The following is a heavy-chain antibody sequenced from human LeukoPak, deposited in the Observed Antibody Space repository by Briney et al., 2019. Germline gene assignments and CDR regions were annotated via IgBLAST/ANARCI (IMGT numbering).Heavy chain of an antibody. V-gene: IGHV3-21*01. Sequence: GGSLRLSCVASGFTFSSYSMNWVRQAPGKGLEWVSSISSSSSYIYYADSVKGRFTISRDNAKNSLYLQMNSLRAEDTAVYYCARVAGATRNLGFDYWGQGTLVTVSS. J-gene: IGHJ4*02. CDR3: ARVAGATRNLGFDY. CDR2: ISSSSSYI. D-gene: IGHD1-26*01. CDR1: GFTFSSYS.